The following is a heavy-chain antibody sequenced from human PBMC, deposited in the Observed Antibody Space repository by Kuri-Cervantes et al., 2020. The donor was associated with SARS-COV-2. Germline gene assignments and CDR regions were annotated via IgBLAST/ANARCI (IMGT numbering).Heavy chain of an antibody. CDR2: INHSGST. D-gene: IGHD6-19*01. CDR1: GGSFSGYY. J-gene: IGHJ4*02. V-gene: IGHV4-34*01. Sequence: SETLSLTCAVYGGSFSGYYWSWIRQPPGKGLGWIGEINHSGSTNYNPSLKSRVTISVDTSKNQFSLKLSSVTAADTAVYYCARDIAVAPGYYFDYWGQGTLVTVSS. CDR3: ARDIAVAPGYYFDY.